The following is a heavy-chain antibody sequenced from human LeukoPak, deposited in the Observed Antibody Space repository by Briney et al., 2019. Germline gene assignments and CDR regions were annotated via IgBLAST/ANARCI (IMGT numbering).Heavy chain of an antibody. CDR1: GFTFDDYA. CDR2: ISWDGGST. CDR3: ARDWALYDY. Sequence: SGGSLRLSCAASGFTFDDYAMHWVRQAPGKGLEWVSLISWDGGSTYYADSVKGRFTISRDNAKNSLYPQMNSLRAEDTAVYYCARDWALYDYWGQGTLVTVSS. J-gene: IGHJ4*02. V-gene: IGHV3-43D*03.